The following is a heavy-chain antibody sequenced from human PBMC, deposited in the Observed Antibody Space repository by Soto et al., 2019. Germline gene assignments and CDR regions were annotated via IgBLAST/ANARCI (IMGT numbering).Heavy chain of an antibody. CDR3: ARGPKQWLGTYYYYGMDV. J-gene: IGHJ6*02. Sequence: QVQLVQSGAEVKKPGSSVKVSCKASGGTFSSNTISWVRQAPGKGLEWMGRIIPILGIANYAQKFQGRVTITADKSTSTAYMELSSLRSEDTAVYYCARGPKQWLGTYYYYGMDVWGQGTTVTVSS. CDR2: IIPILGIA. V-gene: IGHV1-69*02. CDR1: GGTFSSNT. D-gene: IGHD6-19*01.